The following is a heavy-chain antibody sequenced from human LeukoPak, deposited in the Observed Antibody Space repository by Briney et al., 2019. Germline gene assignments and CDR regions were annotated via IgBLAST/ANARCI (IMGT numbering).Heavy chain of an antibody. CDR2: ISSSSSYI. D-gene: IGHD2-2*01. Sequence: GGSLRLSCAASGFTFSSYSMNWVRQAPGKGLEWVSSISSSSSYIYYADSVKGRFTISRDNAKNSLYLQMNSLRAEGTAVYYCARGGPLPRYCSSTSCYRDYWGQGTLVTVSS. V-gene: IGHV3-21*01. J-gene: IGHJ4*02. CDR3: ARGGPLPRYCSSTSCYRDY. CDR1: GFTFSSYS.